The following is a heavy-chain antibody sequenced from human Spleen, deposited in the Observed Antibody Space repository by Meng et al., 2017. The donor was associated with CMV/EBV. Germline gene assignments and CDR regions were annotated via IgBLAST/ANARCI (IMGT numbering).Heavy chain of an antibody. J-gene: IGHJ4*02. CDR3: ARRPTTVSFDY. V-gene: IGHV5-51*01. CDR2: IYPGESDT. CDR1: GYNFPSYW. Sequence: ISCRDSGYNFPSYWIGWVRQMPGKGLEWMTIIYPGESDTKYSPSFQGQVTISADKSISTAYLQWSSLKASDTAMYYCARRPTTVSFDYWGQGTLVTVSS. D-gene: IGHD4-17*01.